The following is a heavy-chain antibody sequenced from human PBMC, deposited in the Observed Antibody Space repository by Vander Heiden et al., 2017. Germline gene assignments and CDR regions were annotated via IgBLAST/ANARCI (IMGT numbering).Heavy chain of an antibody. Sequence: QVQLVESGGGVVQPGRSLRLSCPASGVTFSGYGMHWVRQAPGKGLEWVAVIWYDGSNKYYADSVKGRFTISRDNSKNTLYLQMNSLRAEDTAVYYCARDTHCTNGVCQDYWGQGTLVTVSS. J-gene: IGHJ4*02. CDR1: GVTFSGYG. CDR3: ARDTHCTNGVCQDY. CDR2: IWYDGSNK. D-gene: IGHD2-8*01. V-gene: IGHV3-33*01.